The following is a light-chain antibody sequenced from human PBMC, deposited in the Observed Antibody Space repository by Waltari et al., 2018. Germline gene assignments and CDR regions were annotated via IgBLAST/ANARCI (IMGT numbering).Light chain of an antibody. CDR3: QQYNYWPPT. V-gene: IGKV3-15*01. CDR2: GAS. CDR1: QSVSSD. J-gene: IGKJ1*01. Sequence: EIVMTHSPATLSVSPGERATLPCRASQSVSSDLAWYQHKPGQAPRLLISGASTRAAGVPVRFSGSGSGTDFTLTITYMQSEDFAVYFCQQYNYWPPTFGQGTKVEIK.